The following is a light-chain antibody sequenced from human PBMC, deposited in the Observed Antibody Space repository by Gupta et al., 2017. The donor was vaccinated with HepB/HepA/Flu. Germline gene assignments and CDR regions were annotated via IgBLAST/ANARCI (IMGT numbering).Light chain of an antibody. CDR2: DAS. V-gene: IGKV3-11*01. J-gene: IGKJ4*02. Sequence: EIVLTQSPAALSLSPGGRVTLSCSASQSVRDYFAWYQQRPGQSPRLLIYDASKRATNVPARFNGSGSDTEFTLTISGLEPEDSGVYFCLQRDNWPLAFGRGTKVDIK. CDR1: QSVRDY. CDR3: LQRDNWPLA.